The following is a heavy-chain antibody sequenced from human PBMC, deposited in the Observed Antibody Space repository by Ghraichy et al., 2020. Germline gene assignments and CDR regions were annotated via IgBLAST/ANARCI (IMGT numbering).Heavy chain of an antibody. V-gene: IGHV1-2*04. Sequence: ASVKVSCKASGYTFTGYYMHWVRQAPGQGLEWMGWINPNSGGTNYAQKFQGWVTMTRDTSISTAYMELSRLRSDDTAVYYCARDMVPYDSSGYYPGGYGMDVWGQGTTVTVSS. CDR1: GYTFTGYY. CDR3: ARDMVPYDSSGYYPGGYGMDV. D-gene: IGHD3-22*01. J-gene: IGHJ6*02. CDR2: INPNSGGT.